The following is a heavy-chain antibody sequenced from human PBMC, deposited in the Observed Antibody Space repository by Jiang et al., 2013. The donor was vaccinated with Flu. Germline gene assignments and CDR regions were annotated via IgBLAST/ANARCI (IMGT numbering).Heavy chain of an antibody. CDR1: GGSISSSSYY. V-gene: IGHV4-39*01. Sequence: SLTCTVSGGSISSSSYYWGWIRQPPRKGLEWIGSIYYSGSTYYNPSLKSRVTISVDTSKNQFSLKLSSVTAADTAVYYCARRIAAPEGVYFDLWGRGTLVTVSS. D-gene: IGHD6-6*01. CDR2: IYYSGST. J-gene: IGHJ2*01. CDR3: ARRIAAPEGVYFDL.